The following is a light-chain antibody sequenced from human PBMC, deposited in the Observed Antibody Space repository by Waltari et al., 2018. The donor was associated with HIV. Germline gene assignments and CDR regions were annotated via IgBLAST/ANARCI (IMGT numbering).Light chain of an antibody. J-gene: IGKJ1*01. CDR1: HSLLYASNNKNF. CDR2: WAS. V-gene: IGKV4-1*01. CDR3: HQYYSIPRT. Sequence: DIVLTQSLDSLPVSVGVRATINCKSSHSLLYASNNKNFLAWYQQKPGQPPKLLINWASTRESGVPDRFSGSGSETGFTLTISSLQAEDVAIYYCHQYYSIPRTFGQGTKLEI.